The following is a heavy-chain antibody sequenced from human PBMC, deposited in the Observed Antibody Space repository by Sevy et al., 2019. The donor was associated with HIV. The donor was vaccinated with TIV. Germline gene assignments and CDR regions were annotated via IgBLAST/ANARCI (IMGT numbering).Heavy chain of an antibody. CDR2: ISGSGIST. D-gene: IGHD5-12*01. J-gene: IGHJ4*02. V-gene: IGHV3-23*01. Sequence: GGSLRLSCAASGFTFSSYAMSWVRQAPGKGLEWVSAISGSGISTDYADSVKGRFTISRDNAKNTLYLQMNNLRAEDTAVFYCAKGIGYSGYESAYWGQGTLFPASS. CDR3: AKGIGYSGYESAY. CDR1: GFTFSSYA.